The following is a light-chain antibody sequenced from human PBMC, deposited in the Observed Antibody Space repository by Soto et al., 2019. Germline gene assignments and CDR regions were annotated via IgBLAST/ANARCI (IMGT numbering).Light chain of an antibody. V-gene: IGLV2-14*01. CDR1: SSDVGGYNY. J-gene: IGLJ1*01. CDR2: EVS. CDR3: SSHTSRATYV. Sequence: QSVLTQPASVSGSPGQSITISCTGTSSDVGGYNYVSWYQRHPGKAPKLMIYEVSSRPSGVSNRFSGSKSANTASLTISGLQAEDEADYFCSSHTSRATYVFGTGTKVTVL.